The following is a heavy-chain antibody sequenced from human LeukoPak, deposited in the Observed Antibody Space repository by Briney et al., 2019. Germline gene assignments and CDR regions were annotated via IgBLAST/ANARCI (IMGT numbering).Heavy chain of an antibody. Sequence: GGSLRPSFAASGFTFDDYAMHWGRPGPGEGVEWVSGISGNSGSIGYADSVKGRFTISRDNAKNSLYLQMNSLRAEDTALYYCAKDSQRKGIAAAGSWGQGTLVTVSS. CDR3: AKDSQRKGIAAAGS. V-gene: IGHV3-9*01. CDR2: ISGNSGSI. CDR1: GFTFDDYA. D-gene: IGHD6-13*01. J-gene: IGHJ4*02.